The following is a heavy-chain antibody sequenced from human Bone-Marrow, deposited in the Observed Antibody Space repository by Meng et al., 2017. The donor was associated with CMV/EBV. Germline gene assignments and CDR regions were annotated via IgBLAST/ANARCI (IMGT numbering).Heavy chain of an antibody. J-gene: IGHJ6*02. CDR3: ARIIAARWGGYYYYGMDV. V-gene: IGHV3-48*04. CDR1: GFTFSSYS. Sequence: GESLKISCAASGFTFSSYSMNWVRQAPGKGLEWVSYISSSSSTIYYADSVKGRFTISRDNAKNSLYLQMNSLRAEDTAVYYCARIIAARWGGYYYYGMDVWGQGTTVTVSS. D-gene: IGHD6-6*01. CDR2: ISSSSSTI.